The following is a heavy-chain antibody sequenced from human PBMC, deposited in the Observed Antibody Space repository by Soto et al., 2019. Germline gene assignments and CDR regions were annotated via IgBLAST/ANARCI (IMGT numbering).Heavy chain of an antibody. V-gene: IGHV1-69*02. CDR2: ILPMLDIT. Sequence: QVQLVQSGAEVKKPGSSVKVSCKASGGTFSTYTIIWVRQAPGQGLEWMGRILPMLDITNSAQRFQGRVTIPADHSTRTAYLELRSLISEDTAVYYCTLGSWSAETFDIWGRGTMVTVSS. CDR3: TLGSWSAETFDI. D-gene: IGHD6-13*01. J-gene: IGHJ3*02. CDR1: GGTFSTYT.